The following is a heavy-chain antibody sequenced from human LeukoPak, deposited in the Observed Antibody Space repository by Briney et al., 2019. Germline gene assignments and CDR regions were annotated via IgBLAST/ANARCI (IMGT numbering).Heavy chain of an antibody. CDR1: GYTFTSYA. CDR2: FDPEDGET. Sequence: ASVKVSCKASGYTFTSYAISWVRQAPGKGLEWMGGFDPEDGETIYAQKFQGRVTMTEDTSTDTAYMELSSLRSEDTAVYYCATSAIAAAGLYYYYYGMDVWGQGTTVTVSS. V-gene: IGHV1-24*01. J-gene: IGHJ6*02. CDR3: ATSAIAAAGLYYYYYGMDV. D-gene: IGHD6-13*01.